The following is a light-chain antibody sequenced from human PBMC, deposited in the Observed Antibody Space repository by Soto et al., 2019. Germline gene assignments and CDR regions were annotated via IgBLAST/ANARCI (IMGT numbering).Light chain of an antibody. CDR2: EVT. CDR3: SSYTNINTYV. Sequence: QSALTQPASVSGSPGQSITISCSGTSSDVGGYNYVSWYQQHPGKAPKLLIYEVTNRPSGVSNRFSGSKSGNTASLTISGLQGEDEADYYCSSYTNINTYVVGTGTKLTVL. J-gene: IGLJ1*01. V-gene: IGLV2-14*01. CDR1: SSDVGGYNY.